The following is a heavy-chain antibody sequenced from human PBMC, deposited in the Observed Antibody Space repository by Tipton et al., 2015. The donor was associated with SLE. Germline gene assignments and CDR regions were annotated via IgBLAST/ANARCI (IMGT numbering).Heavy chain of an antibody. D-gene: IGHD6-6*01. CDR2: VTNSGGTT. Sequence: SLRLSCTASGFAFSFHTMTWVRQAPGKGLEWVSGVTNSGGTTWYADSVKGRFTISRDNSKNTLYLQMNNLRPEDTAVYYCAKRHSSSRRPVDYWGQGTLVTVSS. J-gene: IGHJ4*02. V-gene: IGHV3-23*01. CDR1: GFAFSFHT. CDR3: AKRHSSSRRPVDY.